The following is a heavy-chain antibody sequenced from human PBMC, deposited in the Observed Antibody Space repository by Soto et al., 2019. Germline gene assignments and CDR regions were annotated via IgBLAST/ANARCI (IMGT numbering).Heavy chain of an antibody. CDR1: GFAISRGYY. CDR2: IYPSVSS. Sequence: SETLSLTCSVSGFAISRGYYWSWVRQPPGKGLEWIGSIYPSVSSYHNPSLATRLGLSIDASKNQFTLNLTSVTAADAALYFCAREKVGATFFDTWGQGIQVTVSS. J-gene: IGHJ4*02. V-gene: IGHV4-38-2*02. CDR3: AREKVGATFFDT. D-gene: IGHD3-16*01.